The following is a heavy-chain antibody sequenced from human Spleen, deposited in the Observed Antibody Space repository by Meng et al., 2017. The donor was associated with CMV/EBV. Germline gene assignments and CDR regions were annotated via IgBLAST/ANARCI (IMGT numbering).Heavy chain of an antibody. J-gene: IGHJ4*02. D-gene: IGHD3-22*01. CDR3: ARGTYYYDGSDYSPDVIDY. V-gene: IGHV1-69*05. CDR1: FRAYT. Sequence: FRAYTFSWVRQAPGQGPEWMGGIIPSFETTKYAQRFQGRVTITTDESTTTAFLELSSLRFDDTAVYYCARGTYYYDGSDYSPDVIDYWGQGTLVTVSS. CDR2: IIPSFETT.